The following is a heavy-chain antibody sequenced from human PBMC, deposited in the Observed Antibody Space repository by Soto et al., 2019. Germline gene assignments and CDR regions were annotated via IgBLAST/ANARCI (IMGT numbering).Heavy chain of an antibody. D-gene: IGHD3-3*01. V-gene: IGHV4-30-4*01. Sequence: SETLSLTCTVSGGSITSGDYYWSRVRQPPGKGLEWIGSIYFTGSTYHNPSLKSRVIISADTSSDKFSLKLTSVTVADTAVYYCARGVLSNFHWFTPWGQGTPVTVSS. CDR1: GGSITSGDYY. J-gene: IGHJ5*02. CDR2: IYFTGST. CDR3: ARGVLSNFHWFTP.